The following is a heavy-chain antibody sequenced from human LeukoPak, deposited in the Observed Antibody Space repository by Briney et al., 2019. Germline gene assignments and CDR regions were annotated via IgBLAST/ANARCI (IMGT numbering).Heavy chain of an antibody. Sequence: GGSLRVSRASSLFTLIRNYMSWVRQAPGRGLEWVSVIYSGVRTYYADPVKGRFTITRDNSKNTLYLQMDSLRAEDTAVYYCARESLAAAPPLVAFDIWGEGTMVTVSS. CDR3: ARESLAAAPPLVAFDI. CDR1: LFTLIRNY. D-gene: IGHD6-13*01. CDR2: IYSGVRT. V-gene: IGHV3-66*02. J-gene: IGHJ3*02.